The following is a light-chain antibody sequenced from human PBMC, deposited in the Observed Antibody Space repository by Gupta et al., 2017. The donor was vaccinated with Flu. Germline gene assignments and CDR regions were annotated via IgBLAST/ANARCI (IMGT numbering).Light chain of an antibody. Sequence: QSALTQPPSASVSPGHPVTISCTGTSSDVGGYNYVSWYQQHPGKAPKLMSYEVSKRPSGVPDRFSGSKSGNTASLTVSGLQAEDEADYYCSSYAGSTVVFGGGTKLTVL. CDR3: SSYAGSTVV. V-gene: IGLV2-8*01. J-gene: IGLJ2*01. CDR1: SSDVGGYNY. CDR2: EVS.